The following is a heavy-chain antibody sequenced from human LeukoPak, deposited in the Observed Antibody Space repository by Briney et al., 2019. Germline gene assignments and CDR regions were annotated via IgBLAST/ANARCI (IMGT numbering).Heavy chain of an antibody. V-gene: IGHV3-23*01. J-gene: IGHJ6*03. D-gene: IGHD3/OR15-3a*01. CDR2: ISGSGGST. CDR1: GFTFSSYA. CDR3: AKVESGYYTLDYYYMDV. Sequence: TGGSLRLSCAASGFTFSSYAMSWVRQAPGKGLEWVSAISGSGGSTYYADSVKGRFTISRDNSKNTLYLQMKSLRAEDTAVYYCAKVESGYYTLDYYYMDVWGKGTTVTVSS.